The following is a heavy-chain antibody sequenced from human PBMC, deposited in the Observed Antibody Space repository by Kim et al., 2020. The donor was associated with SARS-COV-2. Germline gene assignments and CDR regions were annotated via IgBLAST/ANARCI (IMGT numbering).Heavy chain of an antibody. Sequence: GGSLRLSCAASGFTFSSYAMSWVRQAPGKGLEWVSAISGSGGSTYYADSVKGRLTISRDNSKNTLYRQMNSVRAEDTAVYYCAKVRARLLGYYYYGMDVWGQGTTVTVTS. CDR2: ISGSGGST. V-gene: IGHV3-23*01. D-gene: IGHD2-8*02. CDR1: GFTFSSYA. J-gene: IGHJ6*02. CDR3: AKVRARLLGYYYYGMDV.